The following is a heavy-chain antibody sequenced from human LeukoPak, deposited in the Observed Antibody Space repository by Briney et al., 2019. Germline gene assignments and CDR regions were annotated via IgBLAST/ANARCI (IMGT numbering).Heavy chain of an antibody. J-gene: IGHJ2*01. V-gene: IGHV3-48*04. CDR1: GFTFSSYI. Sequence: PGGSLRLSCAASGFTFSSYIMNWVRQAPGKGLEWVSYISSSSSTIYYADSVKGRFTISRDNATNSLYLQLNSLRAEDTAVYYCARVPLGAGYSSGWYVYWYFDLWGRGTLVTVSS. CDR2: ISSSSSTI. CDR3: ARVPLGAGYSSGWYVYWYFDL. D-gene: IGHD6-19*01.